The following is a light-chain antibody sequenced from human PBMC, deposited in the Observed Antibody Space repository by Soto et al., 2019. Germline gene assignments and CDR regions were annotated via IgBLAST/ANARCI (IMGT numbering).Light chain of an antibody. J-gene: IGLJ2*01. CDR1: NIGSKS. Sequence: SSELTQPPSVSVAPGKTARITCGGNNIGSKSVHWYQQKPGQAPVLVIYYDSDRPSGIPERFSGSNSGNTATLTISRVEAGDEADYYCQVWDSSSVVFGGGTKL. CDR3: QVWDSSSVV. V-gene: IGLV3-21*04. CDR2: YDS.